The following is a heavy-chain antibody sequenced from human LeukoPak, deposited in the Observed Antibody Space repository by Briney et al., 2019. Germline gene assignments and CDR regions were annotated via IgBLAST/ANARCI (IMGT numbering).Heavy chain of an antibody. CDR3: ARDGSSWFSEYYGMDV. J-gene: IGHJ6*02. V-gene: IGHV1-18*01. D-gene: IGHD6-13*01. CDR1: GYTFTSYG. CDR2: ISAYNGHT. Sequence: GASVKVSCTASGYTFTSYGISWVRQAPGQGVEWMGWISAYNGHTNYAQKLQGRVTITTDTSTSTAYMELRSLRSDDTAVYYCARDGSSWFSEYYGMDVWGQGTTVTVSS.